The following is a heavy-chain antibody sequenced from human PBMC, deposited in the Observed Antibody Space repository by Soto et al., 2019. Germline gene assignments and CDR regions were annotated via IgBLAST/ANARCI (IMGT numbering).Heavy chain of an antibody. J-gene: IGHJ5*01. Sequence: ASVKVSCKASGGTFSSYAISWVRQAPGQGLEWMGGIIPIFGTANYAQKFQGRVTITADESTSTAYMELSSLRSEDTAVYYCARGGAAGTNNWFDSWGQGTLVIVSS. D-gene: IGHD6-13*01. CDR2: IIPIFGTA. CDR1: GGTFSSYA. V-gene: IGHV1-69*13. CDR3: ARGGAAGTNNWFDS.